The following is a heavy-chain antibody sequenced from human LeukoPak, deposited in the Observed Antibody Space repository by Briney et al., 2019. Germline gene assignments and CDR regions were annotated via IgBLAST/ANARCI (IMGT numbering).Heavy chain of an antibody. D-gene: IGHD6-6*01. J-gene: IGHJ6*03. V-gene: IGHV5-51*01. CDR2: IYPGDSDT. Sequence: PGESLKISCKGSGYSFTSYWICWVRQMPGKGLEWMGIIYPGDSDTRYSPSFQGQVTISADKSISTAYLQWSSLKASDTAMYYCARHHTAPRHYYYYYYMDVWGKGTTVTVSS. CDR1: GYSFTSYW. CDR3: ARHHTAPRHYYYYYYMDV.